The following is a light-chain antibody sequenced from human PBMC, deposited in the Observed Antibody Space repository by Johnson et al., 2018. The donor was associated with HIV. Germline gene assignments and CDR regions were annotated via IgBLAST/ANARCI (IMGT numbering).Light chain of an antibody. J-gene: IGLJ1*01. CDR2: EKN. CDR3: GTWDSSLGAHYV. CDR1: SSNIGNNY. Sequence: QSVLTQPPSVSAAPGQKVTISCSGSSSNIGNNYVSWYQQLPGTAPKLLIYEKNKRPSAIPDRFSASKSGTSATLAITGLQTGDEADYYCGTWDSSLGAHYVFGSGTEVTVL. V-gene: IGLV1-51*02.